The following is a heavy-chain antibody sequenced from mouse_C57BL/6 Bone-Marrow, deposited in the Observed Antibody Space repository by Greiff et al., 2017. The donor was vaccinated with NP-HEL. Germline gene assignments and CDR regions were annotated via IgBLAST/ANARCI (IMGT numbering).Heavy chain of an antibody. Sequence: QVQLQQSGAELARPGASVKLSCKASGYTFTSYGISWVKQRTGQGLEWIGEIYPRSGNTYYNEKLKGKATLTEDKSYSPAYMELLSLTSEDSAGYVCARARAKVYYGYDEGYAMDYWGQGTSVTVSA. D-gene: IGHD2-2*01. V-gene: IGHV1-81*01. CDR1: GYTFTSYG. CDR3: ARARAKVYYGYDEGYAMDY. CDR2: IYPRSGNT. J-gene: IGHJ4*01.